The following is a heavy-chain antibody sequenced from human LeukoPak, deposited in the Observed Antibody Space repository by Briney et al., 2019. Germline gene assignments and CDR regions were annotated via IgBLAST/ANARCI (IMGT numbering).Heavy chain of an antibody. Sequence: PSETLSLTCTVSGGSISSYYWSWIRQPPGKGLEWIGYIYYSGSTNYNPSLKSRVTISVDTSKNQFSLKLSFVTAADTAVYYCARGYYYGMDVWGQGTTVTVSS. J-gene: IGHJ6*02. CDR2: IYYSGST. CDR1: GGSISSYY. CDR3: ARGYYYGMDV. V-gene: IGHV4-59*12.